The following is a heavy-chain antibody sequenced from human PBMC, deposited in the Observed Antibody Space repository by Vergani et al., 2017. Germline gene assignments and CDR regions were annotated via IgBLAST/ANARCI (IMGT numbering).Heavy chain of an antibody. CDR1: GYSFTSYW. CDR2: IYPGDSDT. D-gene: IGHD4-11*01. J-gene: IGHJ6*03. Sequence: EVQLVQSGAEVKKPGESLKISCKGSGYSFTSYWIGWVRQMPGKGLEWMGIIYPGDSDTRYSPSFKGQVTISADKSISTAYLQWSSLKASDTAMYYCARHDYSNLGWGLGYYYMDVWGKGTTVTVSS. CDR3: ARHDYSNLGWGLGYYYMDV. V-gene: IGHV5-51*01.